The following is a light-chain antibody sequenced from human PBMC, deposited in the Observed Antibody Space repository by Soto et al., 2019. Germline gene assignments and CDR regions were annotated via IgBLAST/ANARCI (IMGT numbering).Light chain of an antibody. Sequence: EIVLTQSPGTLSLSPGERGTLSCRASQSLTYNSLAWYQQKPGQAPRLLIYGASTRATGIPARFSGSGSGTEFTLTINSLQSEDFAVYYCQQYNNWPRTFGQGTKVDIK. J-gene: IGKJ1*01. V-gene: IGKV3-15*01. CDR1: QSLTYN. CDR3: QQYNNWPRT. CDR2: GAS.